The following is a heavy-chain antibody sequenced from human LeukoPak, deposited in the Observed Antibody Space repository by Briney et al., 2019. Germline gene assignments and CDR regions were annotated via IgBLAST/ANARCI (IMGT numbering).Heavy chain of an antibody. CDR3: AKVFGSSYYDFWSGYYTPGYYYGMDV. CDR1: GFTFSSYA. J-gene: IGHJ6*02. V-gene: IGHV3-23*01. CDR2: ISGSGGST. D-gene: IGHD3-3*01. Sequence: GGSLRLSCAASGFTFSSYAMSWVRQAPGKGREWVSAISGSGGSTYYADSGKGRFTISRDNSKNTLYLQMNSLRAEDTAVYYCAKVFGSSYYDFWSGYYTPGYYYGMDVWGQGTTVTVSS.